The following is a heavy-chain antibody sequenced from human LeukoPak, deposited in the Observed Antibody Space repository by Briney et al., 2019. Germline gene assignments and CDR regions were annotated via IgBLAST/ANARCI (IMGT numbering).Heavy chain of an antibody. CDR3: AKVVNDYGDY. CDR2: ISYDGSNK. V-gene: IGHV3-30*18. CDR1: GFNFSSYG. J-gene: IGHJ4*02. Sequence: GRSLRLSCAPSGFNFSSYGMHWVRKAPGKGLEWVAVISYDGSNKYYADSVKGRFTISRDNSKNTLYLQMNSLRAEDTAVYYCAKVVNDYGDYVGQGTLVTVSS.